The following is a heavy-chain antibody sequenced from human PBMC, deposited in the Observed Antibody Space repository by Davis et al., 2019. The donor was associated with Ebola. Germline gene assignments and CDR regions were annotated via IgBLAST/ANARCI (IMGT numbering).Heavy chain of an antibody. Sequence: ASVKVSCKASGGTFSSYAISWVRQAPGQGLEWMGWISAYNGNTNYAQKLQGRVTMTTDTSTSTAYMELRSLRSEDTAVYYCARRWLYWWSGMDVWGQGTTVTVSS. J-gene: IGHJ6*02. CDR3: ARRWLYWWSGMDV. CDR2: ISAYNGNT. CDR1: GGTFSSYA. D-gene: IGHD2-8*02. V-gene: IGHV1-18*01.